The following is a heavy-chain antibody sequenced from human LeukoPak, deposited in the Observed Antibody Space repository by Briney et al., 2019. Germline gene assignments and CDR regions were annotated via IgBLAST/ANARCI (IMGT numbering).Heavy chain of an antibody. V-gene: IGHV3-23*01. J-gene: IGHJ4*02. CDR3: AKGGDGYNFCY. Sequence: LTGGSLRLSCAASGFTFSSNAMSWVRQAPGKGLEWVSSISGSGGSTYFADSVKGRVTISRDNSKNTLYLQMNSLRAEDTAVYYCAKGGDGYNFCYWGQGALVTVSS. D-gene: IGHD5-24*01. CDR1: GFTFSSNA. CDR2: ISGSGGST.